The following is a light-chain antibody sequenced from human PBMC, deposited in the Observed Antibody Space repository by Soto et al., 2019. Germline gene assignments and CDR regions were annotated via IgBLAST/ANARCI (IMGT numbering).Light chain of an antibody. Sequence: EIVMTQSTATLSVSPGERVTVSCRASQSVSRNLAWYQQKPGQAPRLLIYGASTRATGIQARFSGSGSGTEFTLTISSLQSEDFAFYYCQQYNNWPPLYTFGQGTKLEIK. V-gene: IGKV3D-15*01. J-gene: IGKJ2*01. CDR2: GAS. CDR3: QQYNNWPPLYT. CDR1: QSVSRN.